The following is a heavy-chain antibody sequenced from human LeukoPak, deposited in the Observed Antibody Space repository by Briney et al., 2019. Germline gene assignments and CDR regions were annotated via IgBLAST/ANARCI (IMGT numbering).Heavy chain of an antibody. CDR2: VSNSSSYI. D-gene: IGHD2-15*01. Sequence: GGSLRLSCAASGFTFSSYSMNWVRQPPGKGLEWISSVSNSSSYIYYADSVKGRFTISRDNAKNSLYLQMNSLRAEDTAVYYCARDRVAIYYYYGMDVWGQGTTVTVSS. V-gene: IGHV3-21*01. J-gene: IGHJ6*02. CDR3: ARDRVAIYYYYGMDV. CDR1: GFTFSSYS.